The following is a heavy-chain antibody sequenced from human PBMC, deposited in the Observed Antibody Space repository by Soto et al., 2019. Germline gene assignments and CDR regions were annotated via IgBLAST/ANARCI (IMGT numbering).Heavy chain of an antibody. CDR1: GYTLTELS. CDR3: VFRGAVAGKTDY. D-gene: IGHD6-19*01. CDR2: FDPEDGET. J-gene: IGHJ4*02. Sequence: QVQLVQSGAEVKKPGASVKVSCKVSGYTLTELSMHWVRQAPGKGLEWMGGFDPEDGETIYAQKFQGRVTMTEDTSTDTAYMELSSLSSEDTAVYYCVFRGAVAGKTDYWGQGTLVTVSS. V-gene: IGHV1-24*01.